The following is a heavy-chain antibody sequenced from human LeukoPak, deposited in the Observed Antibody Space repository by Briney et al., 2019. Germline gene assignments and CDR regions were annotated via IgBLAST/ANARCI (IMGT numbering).Heavy chain of an antibody. J-gene: IGHJ4*02. CDR1: GFTFSNAW. Sequence: GGSLRLSCAASGFTFSNAWMSWVRQAPGKGLEWVGRIKSKTDGGTTDYAAPVKGRFTISRDDSKNTLYLQMNSLKTEDTAVYYCTAYQWFGEFFDYWGQGTLVTVSS. V-gene: IGHV3-15*01. CDR3: TAYQWFGEFFDY. CDR2: IKSKTDGGTT. D-gene: IGHD3-10*01.